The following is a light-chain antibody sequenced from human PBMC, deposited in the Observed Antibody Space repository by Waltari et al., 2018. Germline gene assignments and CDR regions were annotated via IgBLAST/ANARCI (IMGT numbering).Light chain of an antibody. CDR2: EIN. J-gene: IGLJ2*01. CDR3: SSYAGNNIVI. CDR1: SSDVGGYNY. V-gene: IGLV2-8*01. Sequence: QSALTQPPSASGSPGQSVTISCTGTSSDVGGYNYVSWYQQHPGKAPKLIIFEINKQPSVVPDRVSGSKSGNAAALTVSGLQAEDEADYYCSSYAGNNIVIFGGGTKLTVL.